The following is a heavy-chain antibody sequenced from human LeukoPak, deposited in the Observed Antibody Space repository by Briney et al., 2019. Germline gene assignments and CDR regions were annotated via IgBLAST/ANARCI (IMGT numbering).Heavy chain of an antibody. J-gene: IGHJ4*02. Sequence: SETLSLTCTVSGGSISSGGYYWSWIRQHPGKGLEWIGYIYYSGSTYYNPSLKSRVTISVDTSKNQFSLKLSSVTAADTAVYYCAGVPNFYGDPYYFDYWGQGTLVTVSS. V-gene: IGHV4-31*03. CDR3: AGVPNFYGDPYYFDY. CDR2: IYYSGST. D-gene: IGHD4-17*01. CDR1: GGSISSGGYY.